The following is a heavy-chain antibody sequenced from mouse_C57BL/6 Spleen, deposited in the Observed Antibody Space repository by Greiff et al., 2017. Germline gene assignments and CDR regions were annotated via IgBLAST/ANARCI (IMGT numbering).Heavy chain of an antibody. Sequence: EVQLQQSGAELVKPGASVKLSCTASGFNIKDYYMHWVKQRTEQGLEWIGRIDPEDGETKYAPKLQGKATITADTSSNTAYLQLSSLTSEDTAVYYCATDGYPAWFAYWGQGTLVTVSA. CDR3: ATDGYPAWFAY. D-gene: IGHD2-3*01. V-gene: IGHV14-2*01. J-gene: IGHJ3*01. CDR2: IDPEDGET. CDR1: GFNIKDYY.